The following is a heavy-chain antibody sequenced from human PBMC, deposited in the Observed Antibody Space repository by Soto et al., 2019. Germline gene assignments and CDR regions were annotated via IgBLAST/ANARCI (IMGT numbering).Heavy chain of an antibody. J-gene: IGHJ3*01. CDR1: GFSFSTYA. V-gene: IGHV3-30-3*01. Sequence: GGSRRRSCAASGFSFSTYALHWVRQAPGKGLEWVATVTSDGSNKYHADSVEGRFTISRDDSKNTLYLKLNSLRAEATAVYYCGRISMKTSVDTFDFWGQGTMVTV. CDR2: VTSDGSNK. D-gene: IGHD3-22*01. CDR3: GRISMKTSVDTFDF.